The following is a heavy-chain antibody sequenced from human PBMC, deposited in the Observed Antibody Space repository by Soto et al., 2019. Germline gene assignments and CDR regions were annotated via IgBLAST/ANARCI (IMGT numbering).Heavy chain of an antibody. V-gene: IGHV3-7*01. D-gene: IGHD3-3*01. J-gene: IGHJ3*02. CDR1: GFTFSSYW. CDR2: IKQDGSEK. CDR3: AREMYYDFWSGYYLPAFDS. Sequence: GGSLRLSCAASGFTFSSYWMSWVRQAPGKGLEWVANIKQDGSEKYYVDSVKGRFTISRDNAKNSLYLQMNSLRAEDTAVYYCAREMYYDFWSGYYLPAFDSWGQGTRVTVAS.